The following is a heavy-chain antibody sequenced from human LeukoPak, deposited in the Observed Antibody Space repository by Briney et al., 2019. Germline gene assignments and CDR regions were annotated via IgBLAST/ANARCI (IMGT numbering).Heavy chain of an antibody. V-gene: IGHV1-8*01. J-gene: IGHJ4*02. CDR3: ARMRSSGGVAVAGKYPDY. CDR1: GYTFTSYD. D-gene: IGHD6-19*01. Sequence: ASVKVSCKASGYTFTSYDINWVRQATGQGLEWMGWMNPNSGNTGYAQKFQGRVTMTRNTSISTAYMELSSLRSEDTAVYYCARMRSSGGVAVAGKYPDYWGQGTLVTVSS. CDR2: MNPNSGNT.